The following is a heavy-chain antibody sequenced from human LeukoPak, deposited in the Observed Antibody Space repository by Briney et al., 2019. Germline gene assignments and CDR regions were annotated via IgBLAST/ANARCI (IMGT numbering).Heavy chain of an antibody. D-gene: IGHD2-15*01. CDR2: ISSNGGST. CDR1: GFTLSSYA. J-gene: IGHJ6*02. Sequence: GGSLRLSCSASGFTLSSYAMHWVRQAPGKGLEYVSAISSNGGSTYYADSVKGRFTISRDNSKNTLYLQMSSLRAEDTAVYYCVKGRVGYCSGGSCKERGYYYYGMDVWGQGTTVTVSS. V-gene: IGHV3-64D*09. CDR3: VKGRVGYCSGGSCKERGYYYYGMDV.